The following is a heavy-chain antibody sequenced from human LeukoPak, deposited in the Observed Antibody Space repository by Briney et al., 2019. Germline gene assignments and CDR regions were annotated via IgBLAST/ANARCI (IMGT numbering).Heavy chain of an antibody. Sequence: GGSLRLSCAASGFTVSSNYMSWVRQAPGKGLEWVSVIYSGGSTYYADSVKGRFTISRDNSKSTLYIQMNSLRAEDTAVYDCARDNSVRDEAWWFNPWGQGTLVTVSS. CDR2: IYSGGST. D-gene: IGHD5-24*01. J-gene: IGHJ5*02. CDR1: GFTVSSNY. V-gene: IGHV3-53*01. CDR3: ARDNSVRDEAWWFNP.